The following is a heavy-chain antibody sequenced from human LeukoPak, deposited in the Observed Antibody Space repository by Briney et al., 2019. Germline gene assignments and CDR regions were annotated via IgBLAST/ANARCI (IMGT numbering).Heavy chain of an antibody. D-gene: IGHD3-22*01. Sequence: SETLSLICTVSYYSISRGHYWGWIRQSPGKGLEWIGSIYDSGSTYYNPSLKSRVTISVDTSKNQFSLKLSSVTAADTAVYYCARDRYYYDSSGGRGLDYWGQGTLVTVPS. CDR1: YYSISRGHY. V-gene: IGHV4-38-2*02. J-gene: IGHJ4*02. CDR2: IYDSGST. CDR3: ARDRYYYDSSGGRGLDY.